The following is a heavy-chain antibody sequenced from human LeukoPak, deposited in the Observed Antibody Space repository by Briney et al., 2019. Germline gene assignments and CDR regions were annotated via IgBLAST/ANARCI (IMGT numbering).Heavy chain of an antibody. Sequence: GGSLRLSCAASGFTFSSYSMNWVRQAPGKGLEWVSSISSSSYIYYADEVKGRFTISRDNAKNSLYLQMNSLRAEDTAVYYCARDGLYSSSWDLDYWGQGTLVTDSS. CDR2: ISSSSYI. J-gene: IGHJ4*02. CDR3: ARDGLYSSSWDLDY. D-gene: IGHD6-6*01. V-gene: IGHV3-21*01. CDR1: GFTFSSYS.